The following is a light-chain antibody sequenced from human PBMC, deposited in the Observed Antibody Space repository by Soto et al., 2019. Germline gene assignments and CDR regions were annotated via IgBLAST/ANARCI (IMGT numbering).Light chain of an antibody. Sequence: EIVLTQSPGARASPPGERATLSCRASQSVSSSFLAWYQQKVGQAPRLLIYGASSRATGIPDRFSGSGSGTDFTLTISRLEPEDFAVYYCQQYGSSPRTVGQGTQLEIK. V-gene: IGKV3-20*01. CDR1: QSVSSSF. CDR3: QQYGSSPRT. J-gene: IGKJ5*01. CDR2: GAS.